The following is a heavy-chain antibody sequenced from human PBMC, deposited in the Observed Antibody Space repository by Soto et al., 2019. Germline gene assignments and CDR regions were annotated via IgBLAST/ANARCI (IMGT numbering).Heavy chain of an antibody. J-gene: IGHJ4*02. CDR3: ARDSSPISYYGSTSFYRPPRLNPDS. Sequence: GASVKVSCKASGYTFTSYGISWVRQAPGQGLEWMGWIYPYNGNTNYAQKIQDRVTLTTDTPTSTAYMELRSLRSDDTAVYYCARDSSPISYYGSTSFYRPPRLNPDSWGQGALSSV. V-gene: IGHV1-18*01. CDR1: GYTFTSYG. CDR2: IYPYNGNT. D-gene: IGHD3-10*01.